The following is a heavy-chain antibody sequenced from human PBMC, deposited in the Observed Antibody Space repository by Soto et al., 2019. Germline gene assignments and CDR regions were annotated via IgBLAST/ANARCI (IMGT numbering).Heavy chain of an antibody. V-gene: IGHV3-21*01. CDR1: FTFSSFS. Sequence: EVQVVESGGGLVQPGGSLSFSCSFTFSSFSRNGVRRAQGRGREWVASISSGGSYIKYADSVKGRFTSSRDNAKNSVSLQMNSLRVDDTAVYFCTRDQGGSYDSWFDPWGQGTLVTVSS. CDR3: TRDQGGSYDSWFDP. D-gene: IGHD1-26*01. J-gene: IGHJ5*02. CDR2: ISSGGSYI.